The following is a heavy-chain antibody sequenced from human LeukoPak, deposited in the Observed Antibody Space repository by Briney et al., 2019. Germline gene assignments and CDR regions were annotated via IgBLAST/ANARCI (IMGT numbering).Heavy chain of an antibody. CDR2: ISSSGSTT. CDR3: ARARGEWELLRNYYYYMDV. D-gene: IGHD1-26*01. Sequence: GGSLRLSCAASGSTFSDYYMSWIRQAPGKGLEWVSYISSSGSTTYSADSVKGRFTISRDNAKNSLYLQMKSLRAEDTAVYYCARARGEWELLRNYYYYMDVWGKGTTVTVSS. V-gene: IGHV3-11*04. J-gene: IGHJ6*03. CDR1: GSTFSDYY.